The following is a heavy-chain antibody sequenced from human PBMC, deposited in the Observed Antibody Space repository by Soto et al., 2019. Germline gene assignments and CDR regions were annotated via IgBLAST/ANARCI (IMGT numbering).Heavy chain of an antibody. CDR3: ARDLDGSGSYYPEY. V-gene: IGHV1-8*01. CDR2: MNPNSGNT. CDR1: GYTFTSYD. D-gene: IGHD3-10*01. Sequence: ASVKVSCKASGYTFTSYDINWVRQATGQGLEWRGWMNPNSGNTGYAQKFQGRVTMTRNTSISTAYMELRSLRSDDTAVYYCARDLDGSGSYYPEYWGPGTMLTVSS. J-gene: IGHJ4*02.